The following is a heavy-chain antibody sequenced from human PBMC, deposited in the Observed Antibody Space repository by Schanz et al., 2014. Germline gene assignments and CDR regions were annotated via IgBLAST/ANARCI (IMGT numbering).Heavy chain of an antibody. Sequence: QLQLVQSGAEVKRPGASAKVTCKASGNIFTNYYIHWVRQAPGQGLEWMGIINPSGGNANYARKFQGRVTMTRDTSTDTVYLEVRSLRLEDTAIYYCARDNLVSSSWYNYYGMDVWGQGTLVTVSS. J-gene: IGHJ6*02. CDR2: INPSGGNA. CDR1: GNIFTNYY. D-gene: IGHD6-13*01. V-gene: IGHV1-46*01. CDR3: ARDNLVSSSWYNYYGMDV.